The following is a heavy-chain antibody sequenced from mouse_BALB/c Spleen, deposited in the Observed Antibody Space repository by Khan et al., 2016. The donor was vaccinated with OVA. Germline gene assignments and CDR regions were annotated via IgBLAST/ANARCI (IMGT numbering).Heavy chain of an antibody. Sequence: QVQLQQSGPGLVAPSQNLSITCTVSGFSLSDNGVSWIRQPPGKGLEWLGVIWGGGSTYNNSALKSRLSISKDNSKSQVFLKMSSLQSDDTAMFYGAKGVWSYYYTLDYWGQGTSVTVSS. CDR3: AKGVWSYYYTLDY. J-gene: IGHJ4*01. V-gene: IGHV2-6-5*01. CDR1: GFSLSDNG. CDR2: IWGGGST.